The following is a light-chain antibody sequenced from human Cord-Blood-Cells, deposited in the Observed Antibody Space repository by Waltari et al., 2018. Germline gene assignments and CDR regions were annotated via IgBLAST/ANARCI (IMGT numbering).Light chain of an antibody. V-gene: IGLV2-23*01. CDR2: EGS. CDR1: SSDVGSYNL. Sequence: QSALTQPAYVSGSPGQSITISCTGTSSDVGSYNLVSWYQQHPCKAPQLMIYEGSKRPSGVSNRFSGSQSWNTASLTISGLQAENEADYYCCLYVGSNTLVFGGGTKLTVL. CDR3: CLYVGSNTLV. J-gene: IGLJ3*02.